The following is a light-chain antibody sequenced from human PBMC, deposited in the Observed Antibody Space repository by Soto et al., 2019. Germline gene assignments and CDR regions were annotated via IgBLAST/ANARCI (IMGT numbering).Light chain of an antibody. J-gene: IGKJ5*01. CDR2: GAS. CDR1: QSVSSN. CDR3: QQYDNWPIT. V-gene: IGKV3-15*01. Sequence: VTSQSPATLSVSHGERATLSCRASQSVSSNLAWYQQKPGQAPRLLIYGASSRATDIPGRFSGSGSGTEFTLTISSLQSEDFAVYYCQQYDNWPITFGQGTRLAI.